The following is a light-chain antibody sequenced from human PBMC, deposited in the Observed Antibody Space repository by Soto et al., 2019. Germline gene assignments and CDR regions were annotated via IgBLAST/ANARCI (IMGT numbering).Light chain of an antibody. CDR2: KTS. Sequence: DIQMTQSPSTLSASVGDRVTITCRASQSIDNWLAWYQQKPGKAPKLLIYKTSTLESGVASRFSGSGSGTEFTLTISSLQPDDFATYYCQQYKSYSMTFGQGTRLEIK. CDR3: QQYKSYSMT. J-gene: IGKJ5*01. CDR1: QSIDNW. V-gene: IGKV1-5*03.